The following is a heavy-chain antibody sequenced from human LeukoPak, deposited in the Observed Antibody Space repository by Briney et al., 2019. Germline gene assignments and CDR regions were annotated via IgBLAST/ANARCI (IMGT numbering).Heavy chain of an antibody. CDR2: IYPPDGST. CDR1: GDIFTTSY. CDR3: ATEGYYDKRGFEY. J-gene: IGHJ4*02. Sequence: ASVKVSCKASGDIFTTSYLHWVRLAPGQGLEWMGIIYPPDGSTSYAQKFLGRVTMTRDTSTSTVYMELSRLRSEDTAVYYCATEGYYDKRGFEYWGQGTLVTVSP. D-gene: IGHD3-22*01. V-gene: IGHV1-46*01.